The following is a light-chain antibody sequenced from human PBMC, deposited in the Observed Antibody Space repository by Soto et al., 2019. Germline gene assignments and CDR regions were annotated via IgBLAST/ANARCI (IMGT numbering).Light chain of an antibody. V-gene: IGLV2-8*01. CDR3: SSYAGGIKWV. CDR2: EVS. J-gene: IGLJ3*02. Sequence: QSAVTQPPSASGSPGQSVTISCTGTSGDVGGYNFVSWYQQHPGKAPKFMIYEVSKRPSGVPDRFSGSKSGNTASLTVSGLQAEDEADYYCSSYAGGIKWVFGGGTKVTVL. CDR1: SGDVGGYNF.